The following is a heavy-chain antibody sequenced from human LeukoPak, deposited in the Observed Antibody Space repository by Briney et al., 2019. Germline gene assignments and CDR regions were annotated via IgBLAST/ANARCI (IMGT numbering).Heavy chain of an antibody. CDR3: ARAVGPYDY. CDR1: GFTFSSYG. V-gene: IGHV3-33*01. Sequence: PGGSLRLSCAAPGFTFSSYGMHWVRQVPGKGLEWVAVIWYDGGIKYYADSLKGRFTISRDNSKNTLFLQMNSLTAEDTAVYYCARAVGPYDYWGQGTLVTVSS. D-gene: IGHD2-15*01. CDR2: IWYDGGIK. J-gene: IGHJ4*02.